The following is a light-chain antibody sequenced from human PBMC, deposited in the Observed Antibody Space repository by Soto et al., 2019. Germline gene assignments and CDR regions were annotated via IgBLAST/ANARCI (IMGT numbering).Light chain of an antibody. J-gene: IGLJ1*01. CDR3: SSYTSSSTYV. Sequence: QSVLTQPASVSGSPGQSITISYTGTSSDAGGYNYVSWYQQHPGKAPKLMIYEVSNRPSGVSNRFSGSKSGNTASLTISGLQAEDEADYYCSSYTSSSTYVFGTGTKVTVL. CDR1: SSDAGGYNY. V-gene: IGLV2-14*01. CDR2: EVS.